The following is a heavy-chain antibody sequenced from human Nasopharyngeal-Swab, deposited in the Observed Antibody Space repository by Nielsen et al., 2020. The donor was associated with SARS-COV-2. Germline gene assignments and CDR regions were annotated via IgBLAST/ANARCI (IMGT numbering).Heavy chain of an antibody. J-gene: IGHJ4*02. V-gene: IGHV1-3*04. CDR2: SNTANGGT. CDR3: ARESSFTSNWYTDH. CDR1: GYTFTTYS. D-gene: IGHD6-13*01. Sequence: ASVKVSCKASGYTFTTYSLHWVRQAPGQRLEWMGYSNTANGGTVYAQKFQGRVTFTRDTSASTGYMEVNNLRYEDTGVYYCARESSFTSNWYTDHWGQGTLVTVSS.